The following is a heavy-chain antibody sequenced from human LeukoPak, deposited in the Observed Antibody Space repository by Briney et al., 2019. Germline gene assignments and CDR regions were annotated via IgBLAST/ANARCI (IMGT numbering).Heavy chain of an antibody. J-gene: IGHJ4*02. Sequence: GGSLRLSSAASGFTFNYYSLTWVRQAPGKGLEWVSTISRNSAYIFYADSVKGRFTISRDNAKSSLFLQMNSLRADDTAVYYCARGAGDSGYDYDDYWGQGTLVTVSS. CDR3: ARGAGDSGYDYDDY. D-gene: IGHD5-12*01. CDR1: GFTFNYYS. CDR2: ISRNSAYI. V-gene: IGHV3-21*01.